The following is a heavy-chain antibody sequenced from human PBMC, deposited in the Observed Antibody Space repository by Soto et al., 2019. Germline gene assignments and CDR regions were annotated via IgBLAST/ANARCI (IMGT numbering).Heavy chain of an antibody. CDR2: ISYDGSNK. J-gene: IGHJ5*02. V-gene: IGHV3-30*03. CDR1: GFTFSTYS. Sequence: GGSLRLSCAASGFTFSTYSLHWVRQAPGKGLDWVAVISYDGSNKYYADSVRGRFTISRDNSRNTLYLQMNSLRTEDTAVYYCAREAIAVLNWFDPWGQGTLVTVSS. D-gene: IGHD6-19*01. CDR3: AREAIAVLNWFDP.